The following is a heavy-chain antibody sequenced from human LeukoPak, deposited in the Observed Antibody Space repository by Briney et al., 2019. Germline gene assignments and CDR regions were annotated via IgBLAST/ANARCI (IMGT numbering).Heavy chain of an antibody. CDR1: GYTFTSYY. V-gene: IGHV1-46*01. CDR3: ARGTLYYGSGIYPHPGKYYFDY. CDR2: INPNDGST. Sequence: ASVKVSCKASGYTFTSYYMHWVRQAPGQGLEWMGVINPNDGSTDYAQKFQGRVTMTRDASTTTVPMELSSLRPADTAVYYCARGTLYYGSGIYPHPGKYYFDYWGQGTLVTVSS. D-gene: IGHD3-10*01. J-gene: IGHJ4*02.